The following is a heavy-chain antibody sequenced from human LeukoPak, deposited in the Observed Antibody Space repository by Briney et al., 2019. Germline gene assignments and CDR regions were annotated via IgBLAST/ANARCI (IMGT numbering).Heavy chain of an antibody. CDR2: IYHSGST. Sequence: PSETLSLTCAVSGGSISSSNWWSWVRQPPGKGLEWIGEIYHSGSTNYNPSLKSRVTISVDTSKNQFSLKLSSVTAADTAVYYCAQAAAGNWAMDYWGQGTLVTVSS. V-gene: IGHV4-4*02. J-gene: IGHJ4*02. CDR1: GGSISSSNW. D-gene: IGHD6-13*01. CDR3: AQAAAGNWAMDY.